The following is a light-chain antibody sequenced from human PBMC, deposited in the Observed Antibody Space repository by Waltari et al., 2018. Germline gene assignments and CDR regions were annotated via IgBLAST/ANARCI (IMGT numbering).Light chain of an antibody. CDR1: QSLVHSDGNTH. CDR2: RVS. CDR3: MQGTHLPYT. V-gene: IGKV2-30*02. J-gene: IGKJ2*01. Sequence: EVVVIQSPLSLPVTLGQAASISCRSSQSLVHSDGNTHLTWFQQRPCQSPRRLTYRVSKRDSGVPDRFSGSGSGTDFTLKISRVEAEDLGVYYCMQGTHLPYTFGQGTKLDI.